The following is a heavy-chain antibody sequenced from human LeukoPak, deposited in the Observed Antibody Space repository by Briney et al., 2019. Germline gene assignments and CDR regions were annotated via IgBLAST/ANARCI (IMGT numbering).Heavy chain of an antibody. CDR1: GFTFSDYS. CDR2: ISGSGGSA. V-gene: IGHV3-23*01. CDR3: AKDRYYGSGSYSFDY. Sequence: GGSLRLSCAASGFTFSDYSISWVRQAPGKGLEWVSAISGSGGSAYYADSVKGRFTISRDNSKNTLYLQMNSLRAEDTAVYYCAKDRYYGSGSYSFDYWGQGTLVTVSS. D-gene: IGHD3-10*01. J-gene: IGHJ4*02.